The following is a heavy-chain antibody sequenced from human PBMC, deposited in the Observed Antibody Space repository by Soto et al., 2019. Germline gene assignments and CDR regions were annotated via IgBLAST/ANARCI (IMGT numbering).Heavy chain of an antibody. CDR1: GDSVLSISAA. CDR3: AIYDFPVAGTLFHYGMDV. CDR2: TCYRAKWYT. D-gene: IGHD6-19*01. Sequence: QTLSLPCVVSGDSVLSISAAGNWVKQYPSSGLAWLGRTCYRAKWYTDYAPSVKSRISIIADTSKNQVSLQLNAVTSEDTAIYYCAIYDFPVAGTLFHYGMDVWGQGNVVTVSS. J-gene: IGHJ6*02. V-gene: IGHV6-1*01.